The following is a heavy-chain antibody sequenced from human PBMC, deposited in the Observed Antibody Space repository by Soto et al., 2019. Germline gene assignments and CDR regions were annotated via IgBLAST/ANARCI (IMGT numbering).Heavy chain of an antibody. D-gene: IGHD6-19*01. Sequence: ASVKVSCKASGYTFTSYGISWVRQAPGQGLEWMGWISAYNGNTNYAQKLQGRVIMTTDTSTSTAYMELRSLRSDDTAVYYCARDVAPVAGPGYGMDVWGQGTTVTVSS. CDR2: ISAYNGNT. J-gene: IGHJ6*02. V-gene: IGHV1-18*01. CDR3: ARDVAPVAGPGYGMDV. CDR1: GYTFTSYG.